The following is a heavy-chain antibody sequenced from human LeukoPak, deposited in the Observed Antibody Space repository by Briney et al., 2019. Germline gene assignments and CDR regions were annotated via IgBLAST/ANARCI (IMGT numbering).Heavy chain of an antibody. CDR3: ARDYDILTGYPPYPGY. D-gene: IGHD3-9*01. Sequence: GGSLRLSCAASGFTFSSYAMHWVRQAPGKGLEWVAVISYDGSNKYYADSVKGRFTISRDNSKNTLYLQMNSLRAEDTAVYYCARDYDILTGYPPYPGYWGQGTLDTVSS. J-gene: IGHJ4*02. CDR2: ISYDGSNK. CDR1: GFTFSSYA. V-gene: IGHV3-30*04.